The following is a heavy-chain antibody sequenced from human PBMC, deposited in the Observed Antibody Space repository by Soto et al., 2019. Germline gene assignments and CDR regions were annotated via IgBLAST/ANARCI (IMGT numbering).Heavy chain of an antibody. CDR1: GFTFSNYA. V-gene: IGHV3-23*01. CDR2: ISGGGGST. CDR3: AKFTSYFYDTSGYFDY. Sequence: EVQLLESGGGLVQPGGSQRLSCAASGFTFSNYAMSWVRKAPGKGLEWVSTISGGGGSTYYADSVKGRFIISRDNSKDTLFLQMTSLRADDTAVYYCAKFTSYFYDTSGYFDYWGQGTLVTVSS. J-gene: IGHJ4*02. D-gene: IGHD3-22*01.